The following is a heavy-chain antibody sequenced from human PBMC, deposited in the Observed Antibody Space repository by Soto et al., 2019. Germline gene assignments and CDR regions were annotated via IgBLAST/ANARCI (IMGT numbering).Heavy chain of an antibody. V-gene: IGHV3-7*04. J-gene: IGHJ4*02. CDR1: GFTFRSYW. CDR2: IKEDGSEK. CDR3: VRGRGAY. Sequence: EVQLVECGGGLVQPGGSLRLSCAASGFTFRSYWMTWVRQAPGKGLEWVANIKEDGSEKNYVDSVKGRFTISRDNAKNSLYLQMNSLRVEDTAVYYCVRGRGAYWGQGTLVTVSS.